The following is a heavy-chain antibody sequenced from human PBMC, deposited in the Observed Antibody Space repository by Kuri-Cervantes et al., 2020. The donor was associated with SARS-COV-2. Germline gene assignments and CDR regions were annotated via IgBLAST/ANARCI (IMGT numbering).Heavy chain of an antibody. V-gene: IGHV3-53*01. CDR1: GFTVNSKH. D-gene: IGHD3-10*01. CDR3: ARGGVGYYYYYGMDV. J-gene: IGHJ6*02. Sequence: GESLKISCAISGFTVNSKHMSWVRQAPGKGLEWVSIIYKGGSTYYADSVKGRFTISRDNSKNTLYLQMNSLRAEDTAVYYCARGGVGYYYYYGMDVWGHGTTVTGSS. CDR2: IYKGGST.